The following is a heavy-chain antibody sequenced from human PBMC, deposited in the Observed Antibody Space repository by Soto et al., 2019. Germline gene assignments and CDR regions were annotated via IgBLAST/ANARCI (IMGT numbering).Heavy chain of an antibody. CDR3: ARDGKYYDFWSGYPGLGYGMDV. V-gene: IGHV1-18*04. J-gene: IGHJ6*02. CDR2: ISAYNGNT. CDR1: GYTFTSYG. Sequence: QVQLVQSGAEVKKPGASVKVSCKASGYTFTSYGISWVRQAPGQGLEWMGWISAYNGNTNYAQKLQGRVTMTTDTSTRTAYMELRSLRSDDTAVYYCARDGKYYDFWSGYPGLGYGMDVWGQGTTVTVSS. D-gene: IGHD3-3*01.